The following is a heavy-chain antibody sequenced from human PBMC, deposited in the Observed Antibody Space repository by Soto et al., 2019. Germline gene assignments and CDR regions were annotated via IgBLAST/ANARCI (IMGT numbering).Heavy chain of an antibody. CDR2: LYADGST. J-gene: IGHJ6*02. Sequence: GGSLRLSCAASGFPINVTYLSWVRQAPGKGLEWLSVLYADGSTYYIDSVKGRFRISRDNSKNTLYLQMNSLRAEDTAVYYCAGYFRGGMDVWGQGTTVTVSS. CDR1: GFPINVTY. CDR3: AGYFRGGMDV. D-gene: IGHD6-13*01. V-gene: IGHV3-53*05.